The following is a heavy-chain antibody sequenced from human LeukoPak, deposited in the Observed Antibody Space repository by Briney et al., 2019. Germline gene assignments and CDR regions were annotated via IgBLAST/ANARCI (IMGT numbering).Heavy chain of an antibody. CDR3: ARGGSYPGY. J-gene: IGHJ4*02. Sequence: GGSLRLSCAASGFTFSSYAMSWVRQAPGKGLEWVSAISGSGGSTYYADSVKGRFTISRDNAKNSLYLQMNSLRAEDTAVYYCARGGSYPGYWGQGTLVTVSS. CDR2: ISGSGGST. CDR1: GFTFSSYA. V-gene: IGHV3-23*01. D-gene: IGHD1-26*01.